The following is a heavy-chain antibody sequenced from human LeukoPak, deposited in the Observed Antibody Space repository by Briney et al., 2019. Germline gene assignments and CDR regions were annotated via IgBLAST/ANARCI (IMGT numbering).Heavy chain of an antibody. CDR3: ARLVQWLARGDY. Sequence: SETLSLTCAVYGGSFSGYYWSWIRQPPGKGLEWIGEINHSGSTNYNPSLKSRVTISVDTSKNQFSLKLSSVTAADTAVYYCARLVQWLARGDYWGQGTLVTVSS. V-gene: IGHV4-34*01. J-gene: IGHJ4*02. D-gene: IGHD6-19*01. CDR1: GGSFSGYY. CDR2: INHSGST.